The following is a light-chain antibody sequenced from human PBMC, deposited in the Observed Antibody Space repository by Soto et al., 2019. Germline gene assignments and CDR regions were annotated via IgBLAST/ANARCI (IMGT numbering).Light chain of an antibody. CDR2: DAS. V-gene: IGKV3-20*01. J-gene: IGKJ1*01. CDR1: QSVSNSY. CDR3: QQYGSSGT. Sequence: EIVLTQSPGTLSLTPGERATLSCRASQSVSNSYIAWYQQKPGQAPRLLIYDASNRATGIPARFSGSGSGTDFTLTISRLEPEDFAVYYCQQYGSSGTFGQGTKVDIK.